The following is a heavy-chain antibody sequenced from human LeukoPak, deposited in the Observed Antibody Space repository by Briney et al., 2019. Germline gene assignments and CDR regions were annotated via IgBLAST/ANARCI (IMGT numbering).Heavy chain of an antibody. J-gene: IGHJ4*02. CDR2: ISYDGSNK. Sequence: GGSLRLSCAASGFTFSSYGMHWVRQAPGKGLEWVAVISYDGSNKYYADSVKGLFTISRDNSKNTLYLQMNSLRAEDTAVYYCAKDTVYYDILTGYYLDYWGQGTLVTVS. D-gene: IGHD3-9*01. V-gene: IGHV3-30*18. CDR1: GFTFSSYG. CDR3: AKDTVYYDILTGYYLDY.